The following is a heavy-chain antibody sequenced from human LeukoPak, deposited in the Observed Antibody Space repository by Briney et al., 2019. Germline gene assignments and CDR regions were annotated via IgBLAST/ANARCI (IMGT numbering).Heavy chain of an antibody. CDR2: IIPIFGTA. CDR3: ARVLWFGELLYYFDY. D-gene: IGHD3-10*01. Sequence: GSSVKVSCKASGGTLSSYAISWARQAPGQGLEWMGGIIPIFGTANYAQKFQGRVTITADESTSTAYMELSSLRSEDTAVYYCARVLWFGELLYYFDYWGQGTLVTVSS. CDR1: GGTLSSYA. J-gene: IGHJ4*02. V-gene: IGHV1-69*01.